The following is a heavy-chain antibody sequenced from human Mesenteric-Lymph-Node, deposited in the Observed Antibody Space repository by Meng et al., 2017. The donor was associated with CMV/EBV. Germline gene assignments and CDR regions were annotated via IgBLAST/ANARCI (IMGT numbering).Heavy chain of an antibody. CDR1: GCSVREKY. Sequence: VQLVASGGGFGQLGGALILSCAAYGCSVREKYMSWVRQAPGKGLEWVCIIYRGDNTYYIDSVKDRFTVSRDNSKNTMYLQMNSLRVEDTAVYYCTGDSVSNPNLDYWGQGTLVTVSS. D-gene: IGHD3-10*01. CDR3: TGDSVSNPNLDY. V-gene: IGHV3-66*01. CDR2: IYRGDNT. J-gene: IGHJ4*02.